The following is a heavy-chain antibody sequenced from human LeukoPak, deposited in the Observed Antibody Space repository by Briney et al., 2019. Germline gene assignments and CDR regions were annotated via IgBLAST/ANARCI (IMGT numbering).Heavy chain of an antibody. D-gene: IGHD3-22*01. V-gene: IGHV4-39*02. Sequence: PSETLSLTCSVSGDSISGSSHYWGWIRQPPGKRLEWIGSISSTGSSHYNPSPKSRGTVSVDTSKNQFSLNLESMTVADTAVYYCVRDRDASTGYPDHWGQGTLVTVSS. CDR3: VRDRDASTGYPDH. CDR1: GDSISGSSHY. J-gene: IGHJ5*02. CDR2: ISSTGSS.